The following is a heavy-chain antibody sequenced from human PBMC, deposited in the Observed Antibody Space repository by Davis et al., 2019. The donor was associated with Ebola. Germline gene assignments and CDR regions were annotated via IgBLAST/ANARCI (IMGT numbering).Heavy chain of an antibody. CDR2: MNPNSGNT. D-gene: IGHD6-6*01. Sequence: ASVKVSCQASGYTFTSYYMHWVRQATGQGLEWMGWMNPNSGNTGYAQKFQGRVTMTRNTSISTAYMELSSLRSEDTAVYYCARGRGAARPFDYWGQGTLVTVSS. J-gene: IGHJ4*02. CDR3: ARGRGAARPFDY. CDR1: GYTFTSYY. V-gene: IGHV1-8*02.